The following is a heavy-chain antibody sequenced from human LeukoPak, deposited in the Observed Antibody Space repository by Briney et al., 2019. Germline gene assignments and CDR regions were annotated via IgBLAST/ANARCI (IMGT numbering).Heavy chain of an antibody. J-gene: IGHJ4*02. CDR3: ARPKKDTIALDY. D-gene: IGHD2-15*01. Sequence: PSETLSLTCAVYGGSFSGYYWSWIRQPPGKGLEWIGEINHSGSTNYNPSLKSRVTISVDTSKNQFSLKLSSVTAADTAVYYCARPKKDTIALDYWGQGTLVTVSS. CDR2: INHSGST. CDR1: GGSFSGYY. V-gene: IGHV4-34*01.